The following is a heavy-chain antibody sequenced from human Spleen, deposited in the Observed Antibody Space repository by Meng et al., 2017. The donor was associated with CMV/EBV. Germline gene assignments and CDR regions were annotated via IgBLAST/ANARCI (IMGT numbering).Heavy chain of an antibody. CDR3: ATSGGFYYYGMDV. D-gene: IGHD2-15*01. CDR2: IYYSGST. Sequence: SETLSLTCSVSGGSISSYYWSWIRQPPGKGLEWIGDIYYSGSTNSNPSLKSRVTISADTSKNQFSLNLNSVTAADTAVYFCATSGGFYYYGMDVWGQGTTVTVSS. V-gene: IGHV4-59*01. CDR1: GGSISSYY. J-gene: IGHJ6*02.